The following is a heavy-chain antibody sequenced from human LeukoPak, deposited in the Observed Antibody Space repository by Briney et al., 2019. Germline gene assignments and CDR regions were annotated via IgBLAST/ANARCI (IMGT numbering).Heavy chain of an antibody. D-gene: IGHD2-21*01. CDR1: VGTFSSYA. Sequence: SVKVSCQASVGTFSSYAISWVRQAPGQGRDWMGRIIPILGIANYAQKLQGRVTITADKSTSTAYMELSSLRSEDTAVYYCARDLGVVAHETYYYYGMDVWGQGTTVTVSS. CDR3: ARDLGVVAHETYYYYGMDV. CDR2: IIPILGIA. J-gene: IGHJ6*02. V-gene: IGHV1-69*04.